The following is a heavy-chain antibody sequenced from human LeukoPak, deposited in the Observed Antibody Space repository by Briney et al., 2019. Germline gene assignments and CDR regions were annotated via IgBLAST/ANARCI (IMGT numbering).Heavy chain of an antibody. CDR2: MNPNSGNT. J-gene: IGHJ4*02. CDR3: ARVPSPDYYDSSGYVDY. CDR1: GYTFTSYD. Sequence: ASVKVSCKASGYTFTSYDINWVRQATGQGLEWMGWMNPNSGNTGYAQKFQGRVTMTRNTSISTAYMELSSLRSEDTAVYYCARVPSPDYYDSSGYVDYWGQGTLVTVSS. D-gene: IGHD3-22*01. V-gene: IGHV1-8*01.